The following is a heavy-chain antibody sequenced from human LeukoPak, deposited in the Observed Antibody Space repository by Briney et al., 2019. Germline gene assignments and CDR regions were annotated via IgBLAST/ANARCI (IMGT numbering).Heavy chain of an antibody. CDR3: ARDVGCSSTSCYYYYGMDV. CDR1: GYTFTSYG. V-gene: IGHV1-18*01. Sequence: GASVTVSCKASGYTFTSYGISWVRQAPGQGLEWMGWISAYNGNTNYAQKLQGRVTMTTDTSTSTAYMELRSLRSDDTAVYYCARDVGCSSTSCYYYYGMDVWGQGTTVTVSS. CDR2: ISAYNGNT. D-gene: IGHD2-2*01. J-gene: IGHJ6*02.